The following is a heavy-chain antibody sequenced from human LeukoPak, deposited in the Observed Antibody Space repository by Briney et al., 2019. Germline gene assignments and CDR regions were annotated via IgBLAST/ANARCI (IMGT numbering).Heavy chain of an antibody. J-gene: IGHJ3*02. CDR2: ISSSSSYI. Sequence: SGGSLRLSCAASGFTFDDYGMSWVRQAPGKGLEGVSSISSSSSYIYYADSVKGRFTISRDNAKNSLYLQMNSLRAEDTAVYYCARVVSKWYDAFDIWGQGTMVTVSS. CDR3: ARVVSKWYDAFDI. D-gene: IGHD2-15*01. CDR1: GFTFDDYG. V-gene: IGHV3-21*01.